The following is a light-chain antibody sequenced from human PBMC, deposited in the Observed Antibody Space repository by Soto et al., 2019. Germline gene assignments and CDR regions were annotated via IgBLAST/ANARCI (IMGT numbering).Light chain of an antibody. CDR2: GVS. CDR3: QQYGSSPWT. V-gene: IGKV3-20*01. J-gene: IGKJ1*01. Sequence: EVVLTQSPGTLSLSPGERVTLSCRASQSVSSTYLAWYQQKPGRAPRLLIYGVSSRATGIPDRFSGSGSGTDFTLTISRLEPEDFAVYYCQQYGSSPWTFGQGTKVEIK. CDR1: QSVSSTY.